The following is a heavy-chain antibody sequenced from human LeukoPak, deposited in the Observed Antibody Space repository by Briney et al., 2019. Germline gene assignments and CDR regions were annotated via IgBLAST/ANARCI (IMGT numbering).Heavy chain of an antibody. V-gene: IGHV1-2*02. D-gene: IGHD6-13*01. Sequence: ASVKVSCKASGYTFTGYYMHWVRQAPGQGLEWMGWINPNSGGTNYAQKFQGRVTMTRDTSISTAYMELSRLRSDDTAVYYCAKDPAYSSSWYFFDYWGQGTLVTVSS. J-gene: IGHJ4*02. CDR1: GYTFTGYY. CDR2: INPNSGGT. CDR3: AKDPAYSSSWYFFDY.